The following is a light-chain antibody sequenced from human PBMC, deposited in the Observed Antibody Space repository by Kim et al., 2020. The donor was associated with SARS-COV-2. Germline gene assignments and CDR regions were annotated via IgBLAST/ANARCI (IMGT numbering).Light chain of an antibody. CDR3: QQRSNWPLT. CDR1: QSVGSF. Sequence: VSPGERATLSCRASQSVGSFLAWYQQKPGQAPRPLIYDAYNRATGIPARFSGSGSGTDFTLTISSLEPEDFAVYYCQQRSNWPLTFGGGTKVDIK. CDR2: DAY. J-gene: IGKJ4*01. V-gene: IGKV3-11*01.